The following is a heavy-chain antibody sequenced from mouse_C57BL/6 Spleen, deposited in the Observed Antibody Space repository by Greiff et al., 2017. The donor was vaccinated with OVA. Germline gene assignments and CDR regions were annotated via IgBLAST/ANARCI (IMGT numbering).Heavy chain of an antibody. CDR3: ARYRLYDGLYYFDY. J-gene: IGHJ2*01. D-gene: IGHD2-3*01. V-gene: IGHV5-6*02. Sequence: DVKLVESGGDLVKPGGSLKLSCAASGFTFSSYGMSWVRQTPDKRLEWVATISSGGSYTYYPDSVKGRFTISRDNAKNTLYLQMSSLKSEDTAMYYCARYRLYDGLYYFDYWGQGTTLTVSS. CDR2: ISSGGSYT. CDR1: GFTFSSYG.